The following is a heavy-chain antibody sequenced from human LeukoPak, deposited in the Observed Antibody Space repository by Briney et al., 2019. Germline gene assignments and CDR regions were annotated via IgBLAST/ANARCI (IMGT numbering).Heavy chain of an antibody. V-gene: IGHV3-23*01. Sequence: GGSLRLSCAASGFTFSSYAMSWVRQAPGKGLEWVSAISCSGSSTYYADSVKGRFTISRDNSKNTLYLQMNSLRAEDTAVYYCAKDPGMKASWVAAGFRSFFDYWGQGTLVTVCS. CDR2: ISCSGSST. CDR1: GFTFSSYA. D-gene: IGHD6-13*01. CDR3: AKDPGMKASWVAAGFRSFFDY. J-gene: IGHJ4*02.